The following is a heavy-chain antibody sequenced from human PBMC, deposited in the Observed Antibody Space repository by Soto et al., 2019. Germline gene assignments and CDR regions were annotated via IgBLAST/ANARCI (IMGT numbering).Heavy chain of an antibody. D-gene: IGHD2-15*01. V-gene: IGHV3-66*01. CDR1: GFTVSSKY. Sequence: LRLSCAASGFTVSSKYMTWVRQAPGKGLEWVSLIQSGGTTYYADSVKGRFTISRDTSENTLHLQMDSLRVEDTAVYYCARDDVLCDGGRCYGIALDVWGKGTTVTVSS. CDR3: ARDDVLCDGGRCYGIALDV. CDR2: IQSGGTT. J-gene: IGHJ6*04.